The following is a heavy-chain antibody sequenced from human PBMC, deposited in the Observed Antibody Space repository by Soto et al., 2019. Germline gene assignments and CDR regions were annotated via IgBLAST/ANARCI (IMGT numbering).Heavy chain of an antibody. J-gene: IGHJ4*02. CDR2: IKNKSDGRTT. D-gene: IGHD1-26*01. V-gene: IGHV3-15*01. Sequence: KPGGSLRLACAASGATFSNAWMNWARQAPGKGREWLGRIKNKSDGRTTDYAAPLKGRFRISRDDAIKTLYLEITSLQIDHTAVYYCPPLGFRVLGATPDYWGRGTLVTVSS. CDR1: GATFSNAW. CDR3: PPLGFRVLGATPDY.